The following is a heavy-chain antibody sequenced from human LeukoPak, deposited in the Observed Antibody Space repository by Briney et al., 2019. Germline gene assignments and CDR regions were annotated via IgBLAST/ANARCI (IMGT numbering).Heavy chain of an antibody. J-gene: IGHJ6*02. CDR1: GGSFSGYY. Sequence: PSETLSLTCAVYGGSFSGYYWSWIRQPPGKGLEWIGEINHSGSTNYNPSLKSRVTISVDTSKNQFSLKLSAVTAADTAVSYCARGGLGYCSSTSCRRGMDVWGQGSTVTVSS. CDR2: INHSGST. V-gene: IGHV4-34*01. CDR3: ARGGLGYCSSTSCRRGMDV. D-gene: IGHD2-2*01.